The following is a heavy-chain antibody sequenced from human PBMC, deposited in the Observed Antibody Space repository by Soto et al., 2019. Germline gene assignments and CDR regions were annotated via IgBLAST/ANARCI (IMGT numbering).Heavy chain of an antibody. CDR3: ARTLRGRGVKYFDD. CDR2: TYYRSKWHY. CDR1: GDSVSNNSVA. J-gene: IGHJ4*02. D-gene: IGHD3-10*01. V-gene: IGHV6-1*01. Sequence: SQTLSLTCAISGDSVSNNSVAWNWVRQSPSRGLEWLGRTYYRSKWHYDYAPSVRSRITINPDTSKNHFSLQLNSVSPEDAAVYYCARTLRGRGVKYFDDWGQGALVTVSS.